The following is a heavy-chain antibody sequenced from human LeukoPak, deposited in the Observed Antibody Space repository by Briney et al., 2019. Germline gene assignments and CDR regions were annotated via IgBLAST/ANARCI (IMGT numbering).Heavy chain of an antibody. V-gene: IGHV5-51*01. Sequence: GESLKISCKGSGYSFTSYWIGWVRQMPGKGLEWMGIIYPGDSDTRYSPSFQGQVTISADKSISTAYLQWSSLKASDTAMYYCARRSPYMDTAMASDAFDIWGQGTMVTVSS. CDR2: IYPGDSDT. D-gene: IGHD5-18*01. CDR1: GYSFTSYW. CDR3: ARRSPYMDTAMASDAFDI. J-gene: IGHJ3*02.